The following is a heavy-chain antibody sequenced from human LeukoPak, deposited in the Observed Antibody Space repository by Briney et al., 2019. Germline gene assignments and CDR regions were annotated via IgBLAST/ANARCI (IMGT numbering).Heavy chain of an antibody. D-gene: IGHD2-2*01. V-gene: IGHV1-2*02. CDR2: INPNNGGT. CDR1: GYSFTGYY. Sequence: GASVKVSCKASGYSFTGYYINWVRQAPGQGLEWMGWINPNNGGTNQLQKFQGRVTMTRDTSISTAYMELSSLISDDTAVYYCARGDIVVVPAAYWFDPWGQGTLVTVSS. CDR3: ARGDIVVVPAAYWFDP. J-gene: IGHJ5*02.